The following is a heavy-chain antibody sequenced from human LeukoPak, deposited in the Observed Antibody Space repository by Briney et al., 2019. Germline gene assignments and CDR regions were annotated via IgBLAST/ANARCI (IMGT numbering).Heavy chain of an antibody. Sequence: SETLSLTCAVYGGSFSGYYWSWIRQPPGKGLEWIGEINHSGSTNYNPSLKSRVTISVDTSKNQFSLKLSSVTAADTAVYYCARGSVVGASNDYWGQGTLVTVSS. V-gene: IGHV4-34*01. D-gene: IGHD1-26*01. J-gene: IGHJ4*02. CDR1: GGSFSGYY. CDR3: ARGSVVGASNDY. CDR2: INHSGST.